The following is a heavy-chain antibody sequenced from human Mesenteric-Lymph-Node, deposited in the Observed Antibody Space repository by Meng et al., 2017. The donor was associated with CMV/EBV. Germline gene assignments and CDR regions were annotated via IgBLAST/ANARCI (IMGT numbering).Heavy chain of an antibody. Sequence: GESLKISCVASGFTFSNYAMSWVRQAPGKGLEWVSLIYTGASSTYYADSVEGRFTISRDNSKNTLYLQMNSLRAEDTAVYYCAKLVGLEPNYWGQGTLVTVSS. CDR1: GFTFSNYA. D-gene: IGHD1-1*01. J-gene: IGHJ4*02. CDR2: IYTGASST. V-gene: IGHV3-23*03. CDR3: AKLVGLEPNY.